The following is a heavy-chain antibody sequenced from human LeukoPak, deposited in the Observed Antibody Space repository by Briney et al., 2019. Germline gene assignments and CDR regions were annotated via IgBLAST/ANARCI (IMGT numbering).Heavy chain of an antibody. CDR3: AKDLDRFSGSTYDVY. D-gene: IGHD5-12*01. CDR1: GFTFSSYS. J-gene: IGHJ4*02. Sequence: GGSLRLSCAASGFTFSSYSMNWVRQAPGKGLEWVSYMSSSSSAIYYADSVKGRFTISRDNSKNTLDLQMNSLRTEDTAVYYCAKDLDRFSGSTYDVYWGPGTLVTVSS. CDR2: MSSSSSAI. V-gene: IGHV3-48*01.